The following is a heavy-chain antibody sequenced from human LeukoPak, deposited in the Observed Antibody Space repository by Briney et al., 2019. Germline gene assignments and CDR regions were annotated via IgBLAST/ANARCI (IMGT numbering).Heavy chain of an antibody. J-gene: IGHJ4*02. Sequence: SVKVSCTASGGTFSSYAISWVRRAPGQGLEWMGGIIPIFGTANYAQKFQGRVTITADESTSTAYMELSSLRSEDTAVYYCARDKGYYGSGSSAWCYWGQGTLVTVSS. CDR2: IIPIFGTA. D-gene: IGHD3-10*01. CDR3: ARDKGYYGSGSSAWCY. CDR1: GGTFSSYA. V-gene: IGHV1-69*13.